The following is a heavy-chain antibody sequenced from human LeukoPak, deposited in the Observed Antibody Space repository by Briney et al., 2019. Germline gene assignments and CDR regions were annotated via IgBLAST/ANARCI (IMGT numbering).Heavy chain of an antibody. J-gene: IGHJ4*02. Sequence: GGSLRLSCAASGFTFSSYAMYWVRQAPGKGLEWMAVIWYDETNKYYADSVKGRFTISRDNSKNTLYLQMNSLRAEDTAVYSCARASGPFDYWGQGTLVTVSS. CDR1: GFTFSSYA. D-gene: IGHD3-10*01. CDR3: ARASGPFDY. V-gene: IGHV3-33*01. CDR2: IWYDETNK.